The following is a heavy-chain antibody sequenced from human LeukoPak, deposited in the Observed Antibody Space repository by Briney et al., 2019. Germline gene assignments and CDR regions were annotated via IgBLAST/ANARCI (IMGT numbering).Heavy chain of an antibody. D-gene: IGHD2-21*02. CDR1: GGSFSSYY. Sequence: PSETLSLTCTVSGGSFSSYYWGWIRQPPGKGLEWIGYIYYGGSTNYNPSLESRVTISIDTSKNQFSLKLGSVTAADTAVYYCARGGDYLYFDYWGQGTLVTVSS. CDR3: ARGGDYLYFDY. V-gene: IGHV4-59*01. CDR2: IYYGGST. J-gene: IGHJ4*02.